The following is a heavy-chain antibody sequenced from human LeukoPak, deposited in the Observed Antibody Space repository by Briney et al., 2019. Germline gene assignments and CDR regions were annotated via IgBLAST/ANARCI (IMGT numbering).Heavy chain of an antibody. J-gene: IGHJ4*02. CDR1: GYTFTSYD. V-gene: IGHV1-8*01. CDR2: MNPNSGNT. D-gene: IGHD2-2*02. CDR3: ARASAIRYLSDY. Sequence: ASVKVSCEASGYTFTSYDINWVRQATGQVLEWMGWMNPNSGNTGYAQKFQGRVTMTRNTSISTAYMELSSLRSEDTAVYYCARASAIRYLSDYWGQGTLVTVSS.